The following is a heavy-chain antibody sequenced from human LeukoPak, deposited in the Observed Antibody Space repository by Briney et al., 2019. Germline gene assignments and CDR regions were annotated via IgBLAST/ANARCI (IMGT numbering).Heavy chain of an antibody. CDR2: IYYSGST. CDR1: GGSISSYY. V-gene: IGHV4-59*01. D-gene: IGHD5-18*01. J-gene: IGHJ5*02. Sequence: SETLSRNCGVSGGSISSYYWRWMRQPQGKGLEWIGYIYYSGSTNYNPSLKSRVTISVDTSKNQFSLKLSSVTAADTAVYYCARTNTARLSTGWFDPWGQGTLVTVSS. CDR3: ARTNTARLSTGWFDP.